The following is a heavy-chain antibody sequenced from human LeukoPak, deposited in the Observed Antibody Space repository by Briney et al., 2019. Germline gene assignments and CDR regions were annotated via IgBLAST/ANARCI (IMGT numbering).Heavy chain of an antibody. CDR3: ARKPANTAAFDV. D-gene: IGHD5-18*01. Sequence: TPSETLSLTCSVSGGSINAFYWSWIRQPPGKGLEWIAYVRDNGENNYNPSFKSRVAISLDTANNQISLRLNFVTAADTAIYYCARKPANTAAFDVWGQGTMVTVSS. CDR1: GGSINAFY. V-gene: IGHV4-4*08. J-gene: IGHJ3*01. CDR2: VRDNGEN.